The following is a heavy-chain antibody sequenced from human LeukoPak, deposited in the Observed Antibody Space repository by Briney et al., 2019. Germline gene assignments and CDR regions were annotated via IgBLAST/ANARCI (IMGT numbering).Heavy chain of an antibody. J-gene: IGHJ4*02. CDR2: IRSKAYGGTT. Sequence: GGSLRLSCTASGFTFGDYAMSWVRQAPGKGLEWVGFIRSKAYGGTTVYAASVKGRFTISRDDSKSIAYLQMNSLKTEDTAVYYCTSSDELGYWGQGTLVTVSS. D-gene: IGHD1-26*01. CDR3: TSSDELGY. V-gene: IGHV3-49*04. CDR1: GFTFGDYA.